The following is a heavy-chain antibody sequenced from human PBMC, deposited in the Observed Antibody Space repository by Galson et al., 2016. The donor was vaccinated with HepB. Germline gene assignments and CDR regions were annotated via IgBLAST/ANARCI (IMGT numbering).Heavy chain of an antibody. D-gene: IGHD1-1*01. CDR2: INAGDSGNK. CDR1: GFSVGSYY. J-gene: IGHJ6*02. Sequence: SLRLSCAASGFSVGSYYMSWVRQAPGKGLEWVSAINAGDSGNKYYVDSVKGRFTISRDNSKNTLYLQMNGLRAEDTAVYYCAKRTTGTIWSVDIWGQGTTVTVSS. V-gene: IGHV3-23*01. CDR3: AKRTTGTIWSVDI.